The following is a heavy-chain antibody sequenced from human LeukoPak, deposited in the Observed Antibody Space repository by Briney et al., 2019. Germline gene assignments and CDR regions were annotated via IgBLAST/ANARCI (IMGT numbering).Heavy chain of an antibody. Sequence: PGGSLRLSCAASGFTVSSNYMSWVRQAPGKGLEWVSGISWNSGSIGYADSVKGRFTISRDNAKNSLYLQMNSLRAEDTALYYCANSDIPANDAFAIWGQGTMVTVSS. D-gene: IGHD2-2*02. CDR1: GFTVSSNY. J-gene: IGHJ3*02. CDR3: ANSDIPANDAFAI. CDR2: ISWNSGSI. V-gene: IGHV3-9*01.